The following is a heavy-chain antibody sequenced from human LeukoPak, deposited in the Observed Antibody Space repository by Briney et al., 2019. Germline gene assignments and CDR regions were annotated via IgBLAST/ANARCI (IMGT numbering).Heavy chain of an antibody. CDR1: GFIISSYW. Sequence: GGSLRLSCAASGFIISSYWMSWVRQAPGKGLEWVANIKQDGSEKYYVDSVKGRFTISRENAKSTLYLHMNILRVEDTAVYYCARGRYGDYHWGQGILVTVSS. CDR2: IKQDGSEK. D-gene: IGHD4-17*01. J-gene: IGHJ4*02. CDR3: ARGRYGDYH. V-gene: IGHV3-7*01.